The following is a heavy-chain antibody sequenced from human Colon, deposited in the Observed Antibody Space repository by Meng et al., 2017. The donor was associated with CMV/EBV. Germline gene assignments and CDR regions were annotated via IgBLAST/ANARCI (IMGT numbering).Heavy chain of an antibody. D-gene: IGHD1-1*01. CDR2: INSDGSST. V-gene: IGHV3-74*01. Sequence: CAASGFTVSLHWMHLVRHAPGKGLVWVSRINSDGSSTNYADSVKGRFTISRDNAKNTLCLQMNSLRAEDTAVYYCARDWNPVNWYFDLWGRGTLVTVSS. CDR1: GFTVSLHW. CDR3: ARDWNPVNWYFDL. J-gene: IGHJ2*01.